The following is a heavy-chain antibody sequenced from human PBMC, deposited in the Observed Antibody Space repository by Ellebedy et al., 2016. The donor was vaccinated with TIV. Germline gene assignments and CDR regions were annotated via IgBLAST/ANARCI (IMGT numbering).Heavy chain of an antibody. CDR2: IYPADSDT. CDR1: GYTFTTYA. V-gene: IGHV5-51*01. Sequence: GESLKISXKASGYTFTTYAIAWVRQMPVKGLEWMGIIYPADSDTIYSPSFQGQVTISVDKSINTAYLQWNSLKASDTAMYYCASRGYTYGYYLDYWGQGTLVTVSS. J-gene: IGHJ4*02. D-gene: IGHD5-18*01. CDR3: ASRGYTYGYYLDY.